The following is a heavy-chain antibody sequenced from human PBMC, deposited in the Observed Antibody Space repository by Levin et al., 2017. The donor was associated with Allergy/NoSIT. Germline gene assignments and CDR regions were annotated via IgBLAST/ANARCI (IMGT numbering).Heavy chain of an antibody. CDR3: ATTSTVTTYVN. Sequence: SQTLSLPCTVSGGSVRSGTYYWNWIRQPPGKGLEWIGYMSYTGTTIYNPSLKSRISISVDMSKNQFSLKLSSVTAADTAVYYCATTSTVTTYVNWGRGTLVTVSS. D-gene: IGHD4-11*01. J-gene: IGHJ1*01. CDR2: MSYTGTT. V-gene: IGHV4-61*01. CDR1: GGSVRSGTYY.